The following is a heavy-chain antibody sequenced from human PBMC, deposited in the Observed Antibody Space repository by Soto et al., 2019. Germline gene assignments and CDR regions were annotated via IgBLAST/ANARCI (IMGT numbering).Heavy chain of an antibody. V-gene: IGHV3-15*07. CDR1: GFNISNAW. D-gene: IGHD2-2*01. Sequence: EVQLVEAGGGLVKPGGSLRLSCAASGFNISNAWMNWVRQAPGKGLEWVGRIMSNADGGTAAYAAPVEGRFTISRDDSKNTMYLQMTRRKTEVTGVYSCLKYLPDMDVWGQETTVTVSS. CDR3: LKYLPDMDV. J-gene: IGHJ6*02. CDR2: IMSNADGGTA.